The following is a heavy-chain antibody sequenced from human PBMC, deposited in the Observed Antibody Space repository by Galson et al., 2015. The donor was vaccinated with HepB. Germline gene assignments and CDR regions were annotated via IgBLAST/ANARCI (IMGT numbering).Heavy chain of an antibody. V-gene: IGHV3-30-3*01. CDR3: ARDGGPYGSGSYYPY. Sequence: SLRLSCAASGFTFSSYAMHWVRQAPGKGLEWVAVISYDGSNKYYADSVKGRFTISRDNSKKTLYLQMNSLRAEDTAVYYCARDGGPYGSGSYYPYWGQGTLVTVSS. CDR1: GFTFSSYA. D-gene: IGHD3-10*01. J-gene: IGHJ4*02. CDR2: ISYDGSNK.